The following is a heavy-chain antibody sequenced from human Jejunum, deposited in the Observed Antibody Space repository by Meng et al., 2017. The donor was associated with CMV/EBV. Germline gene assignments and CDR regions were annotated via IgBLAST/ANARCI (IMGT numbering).Heavy chain of an antibody. CDR2: IYDSGST. CDR1: GGSFSSSKW. D-gene: IGHD3-22*01. J-gene: IGHJ4*02. V-gene: IGHV4-4*02. Sequence: SRTCAVSGGSFSSSKWWSWVRQPPEKGLEWIGQIYDSGSTTYNPSLKSRVTISLDESKNEFSLKLNSVTAADTAVYYCARNGYYSLDYWSQGALVTVSS. CDR3: ARNGYYSLDY.